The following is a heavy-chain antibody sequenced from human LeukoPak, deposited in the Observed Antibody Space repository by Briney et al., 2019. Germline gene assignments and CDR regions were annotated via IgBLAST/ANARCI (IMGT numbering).Heavy chain of an antibody. Sequence: PSETLSLTCTVSVGSISSYYWSWIRQPAGKGLDWIGRIYTSGSTNYNPSLKSRGTMSIDTSKNQFSLKLGSVTAADTAVYYCAREFGQLAIDYWGQGTLVTVSS. CDR1: VGSISSYY. CDR2: IYTSGST. CDR3: AREFGQLAIDY. J-gene: IGHJ4*02. V-gene: IGHV4-4*07. D-gene: IGHD6-6*01.